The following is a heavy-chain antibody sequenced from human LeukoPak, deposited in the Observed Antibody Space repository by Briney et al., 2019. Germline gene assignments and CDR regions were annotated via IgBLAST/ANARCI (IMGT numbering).Heavy chain of an antibody. D-gene: IGHD3-10*01. J-gene: IGHJ6*02. V-gene: IGHV1-69*01. Sequence: SVKVSCKASGGTFSSYAISWVRQAPGQGLEWMGGIIPIFGTANYAQKFQGRVTITADESTSTAYMELSSLRSEDTAVYYCARDRPNYLWFGRGYGMDVWGQWTTVTVSS. CDR1: GGTFSSYA. CDR3: ARDRPNYLWFGRGYGMDV. CDR2: IIPIFGTA.